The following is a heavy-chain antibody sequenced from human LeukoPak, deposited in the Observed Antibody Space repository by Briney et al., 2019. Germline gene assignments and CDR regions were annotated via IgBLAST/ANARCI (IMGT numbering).Heavy chain of an antibody. CDR1: GFTFSTYA. D-gene: IGHD5-12*01. CDR2: FGGGGGSS. V-gene: IGHV3-23*01. Sequence: PGGSLRLSCAASGFTFSTYAMSWVRQAPGKGLEWVSAFGGGGGSSYYADSVPGRFTISRDNSKNTLYLQMNSLRVEDTAVYFCAKADDVVATNFDYWGQGTLVTVSS. J-gene: IGHJ4*02. CDR3: AKADDVVATNFDY.